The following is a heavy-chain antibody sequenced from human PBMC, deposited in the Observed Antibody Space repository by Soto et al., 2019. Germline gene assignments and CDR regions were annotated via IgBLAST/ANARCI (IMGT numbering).Heavy chain of an antibody. V-gene: IGHV1-18*01. CDR2: ISAYNGNT. J-gene: IGHJ5*02. CDR1: GYNFNSYT. D-gene: IGHD1-26*01. Sequence: QVQLVQSGAEVKKPGASVKVSCKASGYNFNSYTISWVRQAPGQGLEWMGRISAYNGNTNYAQKLQGRVTMTTDTSTSTADMELRSLRSADTAVYHGARVVGAIGHWFDPWGQGTLVTVSS. CDR3: ARVVGAIGHWFDP.